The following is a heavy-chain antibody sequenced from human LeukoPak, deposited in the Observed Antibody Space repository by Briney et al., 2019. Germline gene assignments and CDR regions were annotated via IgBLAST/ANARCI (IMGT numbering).Heavy chain of an antibody. D-gene: IGHD4-17*01. CDR1: LFTFSSYE. Sequence: PGGPLRLSCAASLFTFSSYEMNWVRQAPGKGLKWVSYISNSGSTIYYADSVKGRFTIYRDNAKNSLYLQMNSLRAEDTAVYYCARSTNTPNYGDYNFDYWGQGTLVTVSS. V-gene: IGHV3-48*03. J-gene: IGHJ4*02. CDR3: ARSTNTPNYGDYNFDY. CDR2: ISNSGSTI.